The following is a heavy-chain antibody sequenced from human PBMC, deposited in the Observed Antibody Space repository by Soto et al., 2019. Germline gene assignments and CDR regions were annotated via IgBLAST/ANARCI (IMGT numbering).Heavy chain of an antibody. CDR3: ARQAYHYDTNSFGY. CDR1: GYSFINFC. Sequence: GESLKIPWKGSGYSFINFCIGRVRQRPWKGLEWMGVIYPGDSDIRFSPSFQGQVTISADMSLSTAYLQWSSLRTSDTAMYYCARQAYHYDTNSFGYWGQGTLVTVSS. CDR2: IYPGDSDI. V-gene: IGHV5-51*01. J-gene: IGHJ4*02. D-gene: IGHD3-22*01.